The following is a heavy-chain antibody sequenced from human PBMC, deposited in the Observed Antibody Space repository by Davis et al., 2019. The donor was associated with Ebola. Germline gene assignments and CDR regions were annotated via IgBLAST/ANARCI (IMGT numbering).Heavy chain of an antibody. CDR2: ISYVGSNK. Sequence: PGGSLRLSCAASGFTFSSYGMHWVRQAPGKGLEWVAVISYVGSNKYYADSVKGRFTISRDNSKNTLYLQMNSLRAEDTAVYYCAKESFGSSGIFDYWGQGTLVTVSS. D-gene: IGHD3-22*01. V-gene: IGHV3-30*18. J-gene: IGHJ4*02. CDR1: GFTFSSYG. CDR3: AKESFGSSGIFDY.